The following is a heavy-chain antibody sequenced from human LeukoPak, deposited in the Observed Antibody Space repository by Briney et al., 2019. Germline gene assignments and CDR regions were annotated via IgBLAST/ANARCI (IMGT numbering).Heavy chain of an antibody. D-gene: IGHD3-9*01. Sequence: SQTLSLTCAISGDSVSNNNAAWNWIRQSPSRGLEWLGRTYYRSQWNNEYAVSVRSRIIINPDTSKSQFSLQLNSVTPEDTAVYFCARYRIGSVRYGDVWGQGTTVTVSS. J-gene: IGHJ6*02. CDR2: TYYRSQWNN. V-gene: IGHV6-1*01. CDR3: ARYRIGSVRYGDV. CDR1: GDSVSNNNAA.